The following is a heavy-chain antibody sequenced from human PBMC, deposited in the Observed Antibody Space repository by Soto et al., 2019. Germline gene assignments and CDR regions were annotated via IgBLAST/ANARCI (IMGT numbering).Heavy chain of an antibody. CDR3: TTTAAPGAAYTD. CDR1: GFTFSNAW. V-gene: IGHV3-15*01. Sequence: GGSLRLSCAASGFTFSNAWMSWVRQAPGKGLEWVGRIKSKTDGGTTDYAAPVKGRFTISRDDSKNTLYLQMNSLKTEDTAVYYCTTTAAPGAAYTDWGQGTLVTVSS. CDR2: IKSKTDGGTT. D-gene: IGHD3-16*01. J-gene: IGHJ4*02.